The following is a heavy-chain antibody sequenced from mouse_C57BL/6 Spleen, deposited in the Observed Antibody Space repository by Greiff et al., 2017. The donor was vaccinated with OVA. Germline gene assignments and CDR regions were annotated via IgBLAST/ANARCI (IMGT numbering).Heavy chain of an antibody. CDR3: TTVYDGYYPFFAY. V-gene: IGHV14-4*01. CDR1: GFNIKDDY. J-gene: IGHJ3*01. Sequence: EVQLQESGAELVRPGASVKLSCTASGFNIKDDYMHWVKQRPEQGLEWIGWIDPENGDTESASKFQGKATITADTSSNTAYLQLSSLTSEDTAVYYCTTVYDGYYPFFAYWGQGTLVTVSA. D-gene: IGHD2-3*01. CDR2: IDPENGDT.